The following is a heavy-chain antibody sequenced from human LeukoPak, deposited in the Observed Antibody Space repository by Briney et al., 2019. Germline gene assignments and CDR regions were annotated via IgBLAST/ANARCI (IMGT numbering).Heavy chain of an antibody. CDR2: ISSSSSTI. Sequence: GGSLRLSCAASGFTFSSYAMSWVRQAPGKGLEWVSYISSSSSTICYADSVKGRFTISRDNAKNSLYLQMNSLRAEDTAVYYCARGIRSSFAITMVRGAFDYWGQGTLVTVSS. D-gene: IGHD3-10*01. J-gene: IGHJ4*02. CDR1: GFTFSSYA. CDR3: ARGIRSSFAITMVRGAFDY. V-gene: IGHV3-48*01.